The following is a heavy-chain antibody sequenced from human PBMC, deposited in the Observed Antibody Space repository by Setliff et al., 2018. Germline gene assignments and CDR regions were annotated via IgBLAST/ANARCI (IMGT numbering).Heavy chain of an antibody. V-gene: IGHV1-69*13. CDR3: ATIYGYNSLDWYSDL. D-gene: IGHD5-18*01. CDR2: IIPMFEKT. J-gene: IGHJ2*01. CDR1: GGTFRTYE. Sequence: ASVKVSCKASGGTFRTYEINWVRQAPGQGFEWMGRIIPMFEKTNYAQKFQGRVTITADQSTSTAYMELSSLRSEDTAVYYCATIYGYNSLDWYSDLWGRGTLVTSPQ.